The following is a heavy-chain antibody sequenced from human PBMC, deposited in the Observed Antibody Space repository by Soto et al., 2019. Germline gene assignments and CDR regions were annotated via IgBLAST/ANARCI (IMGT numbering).Heavy chain of an antibody. D-gene: IGHD2-15*01. V-gene: IGHV3-21*01. CDR1: GFTFSSYS. CDR2: ISSSSSYI. CDR3: AREGGGCSGGSCYPYYFDY. Sequence: EVQLVESGGGLVKPGGSLRLSCAASGFTFSSYSMNWVRQAPGKGLEWVSSISSSSSYIYYADSVKGRFTISRDNAKNSLYLQMNSLRSDDTAVYYCAREGGGCSGGSCYPYYFDYWGQGTLLTVSS. J-gene: IGHJ4*02.